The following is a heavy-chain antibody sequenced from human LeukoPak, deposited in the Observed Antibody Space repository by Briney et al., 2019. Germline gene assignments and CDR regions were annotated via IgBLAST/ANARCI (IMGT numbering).Heavy chain of an antibody. D-gene: IGHD3-10*01. CDR1: GYTFTSYA. J-gene: IGHJ5*02. CDR2: INAGNGNT. V-gene: IGHV1-3*01. CDR3: ARDITMVRGVIIRGVEFDP. Sequence: ASVKVSCKASGYTFTSYAMHWVRQAPGQRLEWMGWINAGNGNTKYSQKFQGRVTITADESTSTVYMELSSLRSEDTAVYYCARDITMVRGVIIRGVEFDPWGQGTLVTVSS.